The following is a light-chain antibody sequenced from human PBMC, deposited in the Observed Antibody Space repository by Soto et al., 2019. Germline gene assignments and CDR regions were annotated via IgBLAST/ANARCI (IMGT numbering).Light chain of an antibody. J-gene: IGLJ3*02. Sequence: QSALTQPPSAAGSPGQSVTISCTGTSTDVGGYNYVSWYQQYPGKAPKLMIYEVSKRPSGVPDRFSGSKSGNTASLTVSGLQAEDEADYYCQAYDYSLTASVFGGGTQLTVL. CDR2: EVS. CDR3: QAYDYSLTASV. V-gene: IGLV2-8*01. CDR1: STDVGGYNY.